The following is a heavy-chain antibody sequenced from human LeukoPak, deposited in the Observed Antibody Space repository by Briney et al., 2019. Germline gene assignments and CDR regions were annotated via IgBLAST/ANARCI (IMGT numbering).Heavy chain of an antibody. J-gene: IGHJ4*02. D-gene: IGHD2-15*01. Sequence: PSETLSLTYTVSGGSISSYYWSWIRQPPGKGLEWIGYIYYSGSTNYNPSLKSRVTISVDTSKNQFSLKLSSVTAADTAVYYCARGLVAAYWGQGTLVTVSS. V-gene: IGHV4-59*01. CDR1: GGSISSYY. CDR2: IYYSGST. CDR3: ARGLVAAY.